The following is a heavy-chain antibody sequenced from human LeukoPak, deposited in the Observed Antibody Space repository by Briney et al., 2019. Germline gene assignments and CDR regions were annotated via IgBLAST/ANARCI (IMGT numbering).Heavy chain of an antibody. D-gene: IGHD3-16*01. CDR1: GDSVTSGI. Sequence: SQTLSLTCAVSGDSVTSGIWNWIRQSPSRGLEWLGRTYHWSKWFNDYAVSVESRMTINADTSRNQFSLQLNSVTPEDTAVYYCARDLHGSRGEFDYWGQGTLVTVSS. CDR2: TYHWSKWFN. J-gene: IGHJ4*02. CDR3: ARDLHGSRGEFDY. V-gene: IGHV6-1*01.